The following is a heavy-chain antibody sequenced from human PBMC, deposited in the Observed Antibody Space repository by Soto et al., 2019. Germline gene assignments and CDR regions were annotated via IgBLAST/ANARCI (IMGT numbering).Heavy chain of an antibody. CDR2: ISADNGNT. V-gene: IGHV1-18*01. J-gene: IGHJ4*02. Sequence: QVQLVQSGAEVKKPGASVKVSCEASGYTFTNYGITWVRQAPGQGLEWMGRISADNGNTNYAQKLQGRVTMTTDTTTSTAYMELRSLSSGDTAVYYCARWVRGKYYGSGSTLDYWGQGTLVTVSS. CDR3: ARWVRGKYYGSGSTLDY. CDR1: GYTFTNYG. D-gene: IGHD3-10*01.